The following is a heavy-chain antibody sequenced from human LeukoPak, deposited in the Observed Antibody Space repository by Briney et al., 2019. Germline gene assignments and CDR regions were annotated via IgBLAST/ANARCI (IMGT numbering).Heavy chain of an antibody. CDR2: IYPGDYDT. D-gene: IGHD2/OR15-2a*01. V-gene: IGHV5-51*01. Sequence: GESLKISCKASGYRFTTYWIAWVRQLPGKGVEWMGIIYPGDYDTRYSPSFQGQVTISVDKSISTAYLKWSSLKASDTAMFYCARTREIVDVFDIWGQGTMVTVSS. J-gene: IGHJ3*02. CDR1: GYRFTTYW. CDR3: ARTREIVDVFDI.